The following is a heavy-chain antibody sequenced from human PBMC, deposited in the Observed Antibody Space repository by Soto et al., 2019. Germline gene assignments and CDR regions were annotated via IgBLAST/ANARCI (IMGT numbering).Heavy chain of an antibody. CDR1: GYSFTSYW. Sequence: GESLKISCKGSGYSFTSYWIGWVRQMPGKGLEWMGIIYPGDSDTRYSPSFQGQVTISADKSISTAYLQWSSLKASDTAMYYCARRGYSFTGEYYGMDVWGKGTTVPVSS. CDR3: ARRGYSFTGEYYGMDV. J-gene: IGHJ6*04. V-gene: IGHV5-51*01. CDR2: IYPGDSDT. D-gene: IGHD5-18*01.